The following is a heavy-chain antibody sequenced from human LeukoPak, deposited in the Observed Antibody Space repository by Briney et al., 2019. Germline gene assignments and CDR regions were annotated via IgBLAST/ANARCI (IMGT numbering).Heavy chain of an antibody. CDR3: ARHYEDTAMDLFDY. V-gene: IGHV4-59*08. CDR1: GGSISSYY. Sequence: SETLSLTCTVSGGSISSYYWSWIRQPPGKGLEWIGYIYYSGSTNYNPSLKSRVTISVDTSKNQFSLKLSFVTAADTAVYYCARHYEDTAMDLFDYWGQGTLVTVSS. D-gene: IGHD5-18*01. CDR2: IYYSGST. J-gene: IGHJ4*02.